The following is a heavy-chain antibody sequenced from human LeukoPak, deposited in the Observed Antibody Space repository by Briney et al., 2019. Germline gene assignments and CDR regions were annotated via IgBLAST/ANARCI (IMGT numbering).Heavy chain of an antibody. Sequence: ASVKVSCKASGYTFTGYYMHWVREAPGQGLEWMGWINPNSGGTNIAQKFQGRVSMTRDTSISTAYMELSRLRSDDTAVYYCAKWRGYASDWSGPFDDWGQGTLVTVSS. CDR2: INPNSGGT. CDR3: AKWRGYASDWSGPFDD. J-gene: IGHJ4*02. CDR1: GYTFTGYY. D-gene: IGHD6-19*01. V-gene: IGHV1-2*02.